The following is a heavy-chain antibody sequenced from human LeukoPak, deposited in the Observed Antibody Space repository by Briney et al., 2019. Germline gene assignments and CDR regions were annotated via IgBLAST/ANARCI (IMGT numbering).Heavy chain of an antibody. Sequence: HSGRSLRLSCAASGFTFDDYAMPWVRQAPVKGLEWVSGISWNSGSIGYADSVKGRFTISRDNAKNSLYLQMNSLRAEDTALYYCAKVSGGYYDQYYYYGMDVWGQGTTVTVSS. CDR3: AKVSGGYYDQYYYYGMDV. CDR2: ISWNSGSI. CDR1: GFTFDDYA. D-gene: IGHD3-10*01. J-gene: IGHJ6*02. V-gene: IGHV3-9*01.